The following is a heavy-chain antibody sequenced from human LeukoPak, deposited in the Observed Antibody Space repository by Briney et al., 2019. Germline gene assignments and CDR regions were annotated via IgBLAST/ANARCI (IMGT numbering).Heavy chain of an antibody. CDR2: IRYDGSNK. CDR1: GFTFSSYG. Sequence: GGSLRLSCAASGFTFSSYGMHWVRQAPGKGLEWVAFIRYDGSNKYYADSVKGRFTISRDNSKNTLYLQMNSLRAEDTALYYCAKDGGYTYGPGQIDYWGQGTLVTVSS. J-gene: IGHJ4*02. CDR3: AKDGGYTYGPGQIDY. V-gene: IGHV3-30*02. D-gene: IGHD5-18*01.